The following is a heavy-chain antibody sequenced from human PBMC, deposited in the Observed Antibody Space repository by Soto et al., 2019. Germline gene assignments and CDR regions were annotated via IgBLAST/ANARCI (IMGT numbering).Heavy chain of an antibody. D-gene: IGHD5-12*01. CDR1: GGTFSSYA. CDR2: IIPIFGTA. V-gene: IGHV1-69*06. Sequence: SVKVSCKASGGTFSSYAISWVRQAPGQGLEWMGGIIPIFGTANYAQKFQGQVTISVDKSISTAYLQWSSLKASDTAIYYCARQYVSVPTIPMLSYDFWGQGTLVTVSS. J-gene: IGHJ4*02. CDR3: ARQYVSVPTIPMLSYDF.